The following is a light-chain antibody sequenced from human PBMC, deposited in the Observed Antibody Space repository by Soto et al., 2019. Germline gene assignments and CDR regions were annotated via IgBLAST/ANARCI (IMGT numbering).Light chain of an antibody. CDR3: QERGNWPRGT. J-gene: IGKJ4*01. CDR1: QTISSGF. CDR2: DAS. V-gene: IGKV3-11*01. Sequence: EIVLTQSPGILYLSPGDRATLSCRASQTISSGFLAWYQQKVGQAPRLLIYDASNRATGIPARFSGSGSGTDFTLTISRLEPEDFAVYFCQERGNWPRGTFGGGTKVDIK.